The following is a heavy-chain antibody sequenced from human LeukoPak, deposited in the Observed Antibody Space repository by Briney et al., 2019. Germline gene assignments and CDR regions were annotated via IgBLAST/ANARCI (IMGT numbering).Heavy chain of an antibody. Sequence: GGSLRLSCAASGFTFSSYWMHWVRQAPGKGLVWVSRINSDGSSTSYADSVKGRFTISGDNAKNTLYLQMNSLRAEDTAVYYCAREYGDYGFDYWGQGTLVTVSS. CDR2: INSDGSST. D-gene: IGHD4-17*01. CDR3: AREYGDYGFDY. J-gene: IGHJ4*02. CDR1: GFTFSSYW. V-gene: IGHV3-74*01.